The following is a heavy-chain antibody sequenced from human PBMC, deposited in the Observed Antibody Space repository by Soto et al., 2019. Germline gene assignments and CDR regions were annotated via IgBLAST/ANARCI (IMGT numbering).Heavy chain of an antibody. CDR3: VKDAPSDRQQLVGKLDY. CDR1: GFTFSSYA. Sequence: GGSLRLSCSASGFTFSSYAMHWVRQAPGKGLEYVSAISSNGGSTYYADSVKGRFTISRDNSKNTLYLQMSSLRAEDTAVYYCVKDAPSDRQQLVGKLDYWGQGTLVTVSS. CDR2: ISSNGGST. V-gene: IGHV3-64D*06. D-gene: IGHD6-13*01. J-gene: IGHJ4*02.